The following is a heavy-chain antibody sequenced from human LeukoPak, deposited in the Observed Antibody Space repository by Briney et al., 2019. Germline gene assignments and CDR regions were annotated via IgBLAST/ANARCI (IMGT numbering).Heavy chain of an antibody. D-gene: IGHD5-12*01. V-gene: IGHV4-59*08. CDR2: IYYSGST. CDR3: ARLVAIVATPGYAFDI. CDR1: DGSIINNY. J-gene: IGHJ3*02. Sequence: SETLSLTCTVSDGSIINNYWSWIRQPPGKGLEWMGYIYYSGSTNYNPSFKSRVTISVDTSKHQFSLKLRSVTAADTAVYYCARLVAIVATPGYAFDIWGQGTMVTVSS.